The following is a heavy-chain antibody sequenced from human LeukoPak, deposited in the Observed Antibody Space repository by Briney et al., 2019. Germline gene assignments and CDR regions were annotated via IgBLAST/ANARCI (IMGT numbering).Heavy chain of an antibody. V-gene: IGHV1-69*06. CDR2: IIPIFGTA. Sequence: SVKVSCKASGGTFSSYAISWVRQAPGQGLEWMGGIIPIFGTANYAQKFQGRVTITADKSTSTAYMELSSLRSEDTAVYYCARVMSDGYTYFDYWGQGTLVTVSS. CDR1: GGTFSSYA. D-gene: IGHD5-24*01. CDR3: ARVMSDGYTYFDY. J-gene: IGHJ4*02.